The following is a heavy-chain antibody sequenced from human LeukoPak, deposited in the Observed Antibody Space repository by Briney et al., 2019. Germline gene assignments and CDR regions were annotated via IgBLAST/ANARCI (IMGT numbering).Heavy chain of an antibody. Sequence: SETLSLTCTISGGSISTSHYWGWIRQPPGKGLEWIGNIYHSGSTYYNPSLKSRVTISADTSNNQFSLKLSSVTAADTAVYYCARVHSTSPYYYYYYMDVWGKGTTVTVSS. V-gene: IGHV4-38-2*02. CDR2: IYHSGST. CDR1: GGSISTSHY. J-gene: IGHJ6*03. D-gene: IGHD2-2*01. CDR3: ARVHSTSPYYYYYYMDV.